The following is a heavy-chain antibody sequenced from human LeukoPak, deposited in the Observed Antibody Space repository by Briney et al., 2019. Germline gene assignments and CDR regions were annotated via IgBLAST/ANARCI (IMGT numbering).Heavy chain of an antibody. J-gene: IGHJ4*02. Sequence: PSETLSLTCTVSGGSVSSGSYYWSWIRQPPGKGLEWIGSIYYSGSTYYNSSLKSRVTISVDMSKNQFSLKLSSVTAADTAVYYCARLVRSGSYYFDYWGQGTLVTVSS. V-gene: IGHV4-39*01. CDR3: ARLVRSGSYYFDY. CDR1: GGSVSSGSYY. D-gene: IGHD1-26*01. CDR2: IYYSGST.